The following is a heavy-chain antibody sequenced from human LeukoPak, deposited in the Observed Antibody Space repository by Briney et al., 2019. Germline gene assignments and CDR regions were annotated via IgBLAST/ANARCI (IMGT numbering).Heavy chain of an antibody. CDR2: VYTNGGT. CDR3: ARVGIQLWLVGY. CDR1: GGSINSGSYY. D-gene: IGHD5-18*01. J-gene: IGHJ4*02. V-gene: IGHV4-61*02. Sequence: SQTLSLTCTVSGGSINSGSYYWSWIRQPAGKGLEWIGRVYTNGGTNYNPSLKSRVTISVDTSKNQFSLKLSSVTAADTAVYYCARVGIQLWLVGYWGQGTLVTVSS.